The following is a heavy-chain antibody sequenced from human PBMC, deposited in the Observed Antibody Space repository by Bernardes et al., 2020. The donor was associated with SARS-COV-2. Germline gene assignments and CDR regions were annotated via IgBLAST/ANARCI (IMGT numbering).Heavy chain of an antibody. D-gene: IGHD4-17*01. CDR3: AKDLNGDLNNWYFDL. CDR1: GFTFSNYA. V-gene: IGHV3-23*01. CDR2: ISGSGGGT. Sequence: ASLRLSCAASGFTFSNYAMSWVRQAPGKGLEWVSVISGSGGGTYYADSVKGRFTISRDNSKNTLYLQINSLGAEDTAVYYCAKDLNGDLNNWYFDLWGRGTLVTVSS. J-gene: IGHJ2*01.